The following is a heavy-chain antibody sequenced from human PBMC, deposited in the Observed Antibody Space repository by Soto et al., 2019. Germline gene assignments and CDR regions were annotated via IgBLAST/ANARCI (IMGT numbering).Heavy chain of an antibody. J-gene: IGHJ6*02. D-gene: IGHD3-22*01. CDR1: GFTFSSYC. CDR3: ARDLWYDSSGLSMDV. Sequence: GGSLRLSCAASGFTFSSYCIHWVRQAPGKGLVWVSRINSDGSSTSYADSVKGRFTISRDNAKNTLYLQMNSLRAEDTAVYYCARDLWYDSSGLSMDVWGQGTTVTVPS. CDR2: INSDGSST. V-gene: IGHV3-74*01.